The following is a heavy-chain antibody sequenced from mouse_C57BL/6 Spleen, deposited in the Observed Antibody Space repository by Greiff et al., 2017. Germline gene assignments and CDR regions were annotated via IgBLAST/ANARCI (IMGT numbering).Heavy chain of an antibody. CDR3: AKNAYGSSYVDWYFDV. CDR2: IWRGGST. J-gene: IGHJ1*03. CDR1: GFSLTSYG. V-gene: IGHV2-5*01. D-gene: IGHD1-1*01. Sequence: VQLQQSGPGLVQPSQSLSITCTVSGFSLTSYGVHWVRQSPGKGLEWLGVIWRGGSTDYNAAFMSRLSITKDNSKSQVFFKMNSLQADDTAIYYCAKNAYGSSYVDWYFDVWGTGTTVTVSS.